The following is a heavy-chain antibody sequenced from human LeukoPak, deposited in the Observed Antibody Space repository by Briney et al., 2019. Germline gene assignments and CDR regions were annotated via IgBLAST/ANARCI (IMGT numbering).Heavy chain of an antibody. CDR1: GGCISSALYH. CDR3: ARQEIGLRSFDP. J-gene: IGHJ5*02. D-gene: IGHD3/OR15-3a*01. V-gene: IGHV4-39*01. CDR2: VYYTGST. Sequence: SETLSLTCTVSGGCISSALYHWGWIRQPPGKNLEWLGSVYYTGSTHNNPSLKSRVTISVDTSKNQFSLNLSSVTAADTAVYYCARQEIGLRSFDPWGQGTLVTVSS.